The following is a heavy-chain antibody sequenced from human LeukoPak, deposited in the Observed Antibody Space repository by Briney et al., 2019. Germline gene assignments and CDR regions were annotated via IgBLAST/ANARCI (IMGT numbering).Heavy chain of an antibody. J-gene: IGHJ3*02. V-gene: IGHV4-4*09. D-gene: IGHD6-25*01. CDR3: ARLSSGWPREAFDI. CDR1: GGSISSYS. Sequence: SETLSLTCTVSGGSISSYSWSWIRQPPGKGLEWVAYIYASGNTKYNPSLKSRGTISVDSSKSQLSLKLTSVTAADTAVYYCARLSSGWPREAFDIWGQGTMVSVSS. CDR2: IYASGNT.